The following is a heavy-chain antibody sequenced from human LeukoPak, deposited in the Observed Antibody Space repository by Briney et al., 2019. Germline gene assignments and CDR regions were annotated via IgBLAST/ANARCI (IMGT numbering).Heavy chain of an antibody. CDR3: ARSYCSSTSCFLDYYYMDV. V-gene: IGHV1-8*03. CDR2: MSPNSGNT. Sequence: GASVKVSCKASGYTFTSYDINWVRQATGQGLEWMGWMSPNSGNTGYAQKFQGRVTITRNTSISTAYMELSSLRSEDTAVYYCARSYCSSTSCFLDYYYMDVWGKGTTVTVSS. CDR1: GYTFTSYD. D-gene: IGHD2-2*01. J-gene: IGHJ6*03.